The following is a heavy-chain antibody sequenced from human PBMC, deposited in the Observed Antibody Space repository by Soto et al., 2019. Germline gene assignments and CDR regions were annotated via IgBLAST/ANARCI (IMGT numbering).Heavy chain of an antibody. D-gene: IGHD4-4*01. CDR3: ARESATVTTIDY. V-gene: IGHV1-46*03. CDR2: INPSGGST. Sequence: GASVKVSCKASGYTFTSYYMHWVRQAPGQGLEWMGIINPSGGSTSYAQKFQGRVTMTRDTSTSTVYMELSSLRSEDTAVYYRARESATVTTIDYWGQGTLVTVSS. CDR1: GYTFTSYY. J-gene: IGHJ4*02.